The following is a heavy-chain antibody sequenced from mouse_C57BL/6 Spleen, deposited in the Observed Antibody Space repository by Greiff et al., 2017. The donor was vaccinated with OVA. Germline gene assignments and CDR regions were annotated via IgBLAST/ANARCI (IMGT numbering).Heavy chain of an antibody. V-gene: IGHV1-69*01. Sequence: VQLQQSGAELVMPGASVKLSCKASGYTFTSYWMHWVKQRPGQGLEWIGEIDPSDSYTNYNQKFKGKSTLTVDKSSSTAYMQLSSLTSEDSAVYYCARNDPMDYWGQGTSVTVSS. CDR3: ARNDPMDY. CDR1: GYTFTSYW. CDR2: IDPSDSYT. J-gene: IGHJ4*01.